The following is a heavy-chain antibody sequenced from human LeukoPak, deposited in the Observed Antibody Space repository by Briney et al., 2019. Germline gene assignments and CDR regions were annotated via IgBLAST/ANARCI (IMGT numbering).Heavy chain of an antibody. V-gene: IGHV4-38-2*01. J-gene: IGHJ5*02. D-gene: IGHD3-10*01. CDR1: GYSLSSGYY. CDR3: SRNTMIRGVIINWFDP. Sequence: SETLSLTCAVSGYSLSSGYYWGWIWQPPGKGLEWIGSMNQSGSSYYTPSLKSRVTISVDTSKNQFSLKLRSVTAADTAVYYCSRNTMIRGVIINWFDPWGQGTLVTVSS. CDR2: MNQSGSS.